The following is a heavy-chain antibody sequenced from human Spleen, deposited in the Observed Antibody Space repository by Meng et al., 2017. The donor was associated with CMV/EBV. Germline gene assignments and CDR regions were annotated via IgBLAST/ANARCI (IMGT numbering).Heavy chain of an antibody. CDR2: VHYSGST. J-gene: IGHJ4*02. D-gene: IGHD4-11*01. V-gene: IGHV4-4*02. CDR1: GSVSSSHW. CDR3: ARSSLNYIKGTVYYFDY. Sequence: GSVSSSHWWSCVRQPPGKGLEWIGEVHYSGSTNYSPSLKSRVTVSLDKSKNQYSLNLYSVTAADTAVYYCARSSLNYIKGTVYYFDYWGQGALVTVSS.